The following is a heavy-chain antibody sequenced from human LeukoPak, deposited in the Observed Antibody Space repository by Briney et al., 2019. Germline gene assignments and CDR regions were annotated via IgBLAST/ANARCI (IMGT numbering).Heavy chain of an antibody. D-gene: IGHD6-13*01. CDR1: GFTFSDYY. Sequence: GGSLRLSCAASGFTFSDYYMSWIRQAPGKGLEWVSYISSSSNYTNYADSVKGRFTISRDNAKNSLYLQMNSLRAEDTAVYYCARGGIAAAGSFDYWGQGTLVTVSS. CDR3: ARGGIAAAGSFDY. CDR2: ISSSSNYT. V-gene: IGHV3-11*06. J-gene: IGHJ4*02.